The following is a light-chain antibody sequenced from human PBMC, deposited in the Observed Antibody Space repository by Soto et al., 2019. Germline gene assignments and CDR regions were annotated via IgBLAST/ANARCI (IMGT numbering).Light chain of an antibody. CDR3: QQYNGSSWT. J-gene: IGKJ1*01. V-gene: IGKV1-5*02. CDR2: DVS. CDR1: QRISSW. Sequence: DIQMTQSPSTLSASVGDRVTIICRARQRISSWLAWYQQKPGKAPNLLIYDVSSLQGGLPSRFSGSGSGTEFTLTISSLQPDDFAAYYCQQYNGSSWTFGQGTKVDI.